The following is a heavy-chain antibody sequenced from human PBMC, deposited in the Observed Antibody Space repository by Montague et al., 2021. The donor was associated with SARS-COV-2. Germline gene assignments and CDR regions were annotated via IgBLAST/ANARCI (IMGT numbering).Heavy chain of an antibody. CDR3: ARERVYDGWTHDAFDI. D-gene: IGHD5-24*01. V-gene: IGHV3-33*01. J-gene: IGHJ3*02. CDR2: IWYDGSNK. CDR1: GFTFSSYG. Sequence: SLRLSCAASGFTFSSYGMHWVRQAPGKGLEWVAVIWYDGSNKYYADSVKGRFTTSRDNSKNTLYLQMNSLRAEDTAVYYCARERVYDGWTHDAFDIWGQGTMVTVSS.